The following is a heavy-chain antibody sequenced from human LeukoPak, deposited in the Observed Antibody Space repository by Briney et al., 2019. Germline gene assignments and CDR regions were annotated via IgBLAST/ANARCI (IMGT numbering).Heavy chain of an antibody. J-gene: IGHJ4*02. V-gene: IGHV3-21*01. Sequence: GGSLRLSCAASGFSFSSYSMNWVRQAPGKGLEWVSCISSSSTYIYYADSVRGRFAISRDNAKNSLYLQMNSLRAEDTAVYYCARENHGSFDYWGQGSLVTVSS. CDR1: GFSFSSYS. D-gene: IGHD1-14*01. CDR3: ARENHGSFDY. CDR2: ISSSSTYI.